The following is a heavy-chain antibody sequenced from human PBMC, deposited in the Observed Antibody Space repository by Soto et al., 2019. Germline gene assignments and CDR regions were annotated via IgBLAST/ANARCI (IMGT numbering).Heavy chain of an antibody. Sequence: QVQLQQWGAGLLKPSETLSLTCAVYGGSFSGYYWSWIRQPPGKGLEWIGEINHSGSTNYNPSLKSRVTISVDTSKNQFSLKLSSVTAADTAVYYCARGSPYSGDDGARYWGQGTLVTVSS. CDR2: INHSGST. CDR3: ARGSPYSGDDGARY. J-gene: IGHJ4*02. V-gene: IGHV4-34*01. CDR1: GGSFSGYY. D-gene: IGHD5-12*01.